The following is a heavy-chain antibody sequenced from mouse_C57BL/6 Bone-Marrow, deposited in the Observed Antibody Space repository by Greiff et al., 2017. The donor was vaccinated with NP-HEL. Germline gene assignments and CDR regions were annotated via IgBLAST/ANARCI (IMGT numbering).Heavy chain of an antibody. CDR1: GFTFSSYA. CDR2: ISSGGDYI. D-gene: IGHD1-1*01. V-gene: IGHV5-9-1*02. CDR3: TKESPYYYDSIYAMDY. Sequence: EVKLVESGEGLVKPGGSLKLSCAASGFTFSSYAMSWVRQTPEKRLEWVAYISSGGDYIYYADTVKGRFTISRDNARNTLYLQMSSLKSEDTAMYYCTKESPYYYDSIYAMDYWGQGTSVTVSS. J-gene: IGHJ4*01.